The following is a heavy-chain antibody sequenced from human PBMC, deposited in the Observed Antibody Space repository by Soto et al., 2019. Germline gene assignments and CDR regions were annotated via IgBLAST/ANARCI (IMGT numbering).Heavy chain of an antibody. Sequence: GGSLRLSCAASGFTFSSYAMHWVRQAPGKGLEWVAVISYDGSNKYYADSVKGRFTISRDNSKNTLYLQMNSLRAEDTAVYYCARDLEGVVVVPAAKVGYSSSWAFDYWGQGTLVTVSS. J-gene: IGHJ4*02. D-gene: IGHD2-2*01. CDR3: ARDLEGVVVVPAAKVGYSSSWAFDY. V-gene: IGHV3-30-3*01. CDR2: ISYDGSNK. CDR1: GFTFSSYA.